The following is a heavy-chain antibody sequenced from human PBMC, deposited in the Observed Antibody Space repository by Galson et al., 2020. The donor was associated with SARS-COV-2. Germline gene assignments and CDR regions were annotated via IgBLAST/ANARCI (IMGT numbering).Heavy chain of an antibody. Sequence: GGSLRLSCAASGFSFSTYGMHWVRQAPGKGLEWVTFIRNDGSDKYYADSVKGRFTVSRDNSKNTLYLQLNTLRAEDTAVYYCANERDLVPATLYFDSWGQGTLVTVSS. CDR3: ANERDLVPATLYFDS. CDR2: IRNDGSDK. V-gene: IGHV3-30*02. CDR1: GFSFSTYG. J-gene: IGHJ4*02. D-gene: IGHD2-2*01.